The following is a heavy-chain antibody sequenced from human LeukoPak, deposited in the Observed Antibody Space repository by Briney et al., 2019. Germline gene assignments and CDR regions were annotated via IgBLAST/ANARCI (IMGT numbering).Heavy chain of an antibody. D-gene: IGHD6-13*01. V-gene: IGHV3-7*05. CDR3: ARRGSSSWNFDN. CDR1: GFTLSSHW. CDR2: IKQDGSEK. J-gene: IGHJ4*02. Sequence: GGSLRLSCAASGFTLSSHWMSWVRQAPGKGLEWVANIKQDGSEKYYVDSVKGRFTISRDNAKNSLYLQMNSLRAEDTAVYYCARRGSSSWNFDNWGQGTLVTVSS.